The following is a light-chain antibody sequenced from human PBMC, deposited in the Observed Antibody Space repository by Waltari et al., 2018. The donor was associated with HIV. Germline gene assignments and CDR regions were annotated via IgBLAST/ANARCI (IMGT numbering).Light chain of an antibody. V-gene: IGLV2-11*01. Sequence: QSALTQPRSVSGSPGRSVTISCTGTSSDVGGHTYVSWFQQHPGKGPKLLLYYVNKRSPGVPVRLSGSKSGNTASLTISGLQTEDEADYFCCSYTGSSSYNYVFGTGTKVTVL. CDR1: SSDVGGHTY. CDR3: CSYTGSSSYNYV. CDR2: YVN. J-gene: IGLJ1*01.